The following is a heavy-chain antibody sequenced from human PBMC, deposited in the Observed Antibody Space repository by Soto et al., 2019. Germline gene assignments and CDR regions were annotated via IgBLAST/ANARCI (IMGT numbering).Heavy chain of an antibody. V-gene: IGHV4-61*01. D-gene: IGHD3-9*01. CDR1: GGSVSSGSYY. J-gene: IGHJ4*02. CDR3: ASGNRVYDILTGYFLDY. CDR2: IYYSGST. Sequence: PSETLSLTCTVSGGSVSSGSYYWSCIRQPPGKGLEWIGYIYYSGSTNYNPSLESRVTISVDTSKNQFSLKLSSVTAADTAVYYCASGNRVYDILTGYFLDYWGQGTLVTVSS.